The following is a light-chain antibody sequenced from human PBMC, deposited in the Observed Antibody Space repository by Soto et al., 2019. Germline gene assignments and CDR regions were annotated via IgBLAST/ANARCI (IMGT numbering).Light chain of an antibody. V-gene: IGKV2D-29*02. CDR3: MQSTQLPPT. CDR2: EVS. J-gene: IGKJ5*01. CDR1: QSLLHITGETF. Sequence: DVVMTQTPLSLSVSPGQAASISWKSSQSLLHITGETFLFWYLQKPGQSPQLLIYEVSTRVSGVPDRLSGSGSGTDFTLEISRVETDDVGIYYCMQSTQLPPTFGQGTRLEI.